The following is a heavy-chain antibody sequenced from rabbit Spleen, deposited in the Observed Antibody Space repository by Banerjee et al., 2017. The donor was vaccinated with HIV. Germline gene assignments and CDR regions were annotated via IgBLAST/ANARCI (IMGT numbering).Heavy chain of an antibody. V-gene: IGHV1S45*01. CDR2: IDVGAGST. CDR3: AREDVGGSISL. CDR1: GFSFSSSYW. Sequence: QEQLTETGGGLVQPGGSLTLTCTASGFSFSSSYWICWVRQAPGKGLEWIGIIDVGAGSTYYANWVNGRFTISSDNAQNTVDLQMNSLTAADTATYFCAREDVGGSISLWGQGTLVTVS. D-gene: IGHD1-1*01. J-gene: IGHJ3*01.